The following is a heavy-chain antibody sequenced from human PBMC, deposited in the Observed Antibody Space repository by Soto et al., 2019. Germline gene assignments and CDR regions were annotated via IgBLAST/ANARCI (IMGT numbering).Heavy chain of an antibody. CDR3: LPSGLRYGNDAFDI. Sequence: GGSLRLSCAASGFTVSSYYMSWVRQAPGKGLEWVSVIYSAGSADFADSVKGRFTISRDNSKNTLYLQMSSLRAEDTAVYYCLPSGLRYGNDAFDIWGQGTMVTGSS. D-gene: IGHD5-18*01. CDR1: GFTVSSYY. CDR2: IYSAGSA. V-gene: IGHV3-66*01. J-gene: IGHJ3*02.